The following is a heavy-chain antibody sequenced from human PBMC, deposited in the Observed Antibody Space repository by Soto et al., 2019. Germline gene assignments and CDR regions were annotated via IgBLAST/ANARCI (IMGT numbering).Heavy chain of an antibody. D-gene: IGHD3-10*01. CDR1: GVSISSYY. CDR2: IYYSGST. Sequence: SETLSLTCAVSGVSISSYYWIWIRQPPGKGLEWIGYIYYSGSTNYNPSLKSRVTISVDTSKNQFSLKLSSVTAADTAVYYCARVWGGAFDIWGQGTMVTVSS. J-gene: IGHJ3*02. V-gene: IGHV4-59*01. CDR3: ARVWGGAFDI.